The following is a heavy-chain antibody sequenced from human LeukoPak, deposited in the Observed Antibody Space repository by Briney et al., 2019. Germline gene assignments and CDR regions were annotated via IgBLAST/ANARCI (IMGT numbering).Heavy chain of an antibody. CDR1: GFTFSSYW. Sequence: PGGSLRLSCAASGFTFSSYWMSWVRQAPGKGLEWVANIKQDGSEKYYVDSVKGRFTISRDNAKNSLYLQMNSLRAEDTAVYYCARDPGDYDSSGYFFFSGPGQEFDYWGQGTLVTVSS. CDR3: ARDPGDYDSSGYFFFSGPGQEFDY. V-gene: IGHV3-7*01. D-gene: IGHD3-22*01. J-gene: IGHJ4*02. CDR2: IKQDGSEK.